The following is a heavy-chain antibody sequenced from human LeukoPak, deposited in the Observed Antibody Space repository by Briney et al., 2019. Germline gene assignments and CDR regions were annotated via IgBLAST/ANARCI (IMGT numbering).Heavy chain of an antibody. CDR2: ISAGNGNT. D-gene: IGHD3-3*01. Sequence: GASVKVSCKASGYTFTSYAMHWVRRAPGQRLEWMGWISAGNGNTKYSQEFQRRVTITRDTSASTAYIELSSLRSEDTAVYFCAGIPVFGVVLQQEPVWGKGTTVTVSS. V-gene: IGHV1-3*03. CDR1: GYTFTSYA. J-gene: IGHJ6*04. CDR3: AGIPVFGVVLQQEPV.